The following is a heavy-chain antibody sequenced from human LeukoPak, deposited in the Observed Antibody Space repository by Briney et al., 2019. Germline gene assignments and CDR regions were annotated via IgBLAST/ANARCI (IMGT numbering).Heavy chain of an antibody. D-gene: IGHD3-16*01. CDR2: INHSGST. J-gene: IGHJ4*02. V-gene: IGHV4-34*01. CDR1: GGSFSGYY. Sequence: PSETLSLTCAVYGGSFSGYYWSWIRQPPGKGLEWIGEINHSGSTNYNPSLKSRVTISVDTSKNQFSLKLSSVTAADTAVYYCARDLGSPSGYWGQGTLVTVSS. CDR3: ARDLGSPSGY.